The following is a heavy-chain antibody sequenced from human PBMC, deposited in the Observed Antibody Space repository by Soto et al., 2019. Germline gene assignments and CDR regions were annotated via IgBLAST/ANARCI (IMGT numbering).Heavy chain of an antibody. Sequence: SETLSLTCAVSGESISSSNWWSWVRQPPGKGLEWIGEIYHSGNTKYNPSLTSRVTISVDKSKNQFSLKLNSVTAADTAVYYCARENDFWSGPNGLDVWGQGTTVTVSS. CDR3: ARENDFWSGPNGLDV. V-gene: IGHV4-4*02. J-gene: IGHJ6*02. CDR1: GESISSSNW. CDR2: IYHSGNT. D-gene: IGHD3-3*01.